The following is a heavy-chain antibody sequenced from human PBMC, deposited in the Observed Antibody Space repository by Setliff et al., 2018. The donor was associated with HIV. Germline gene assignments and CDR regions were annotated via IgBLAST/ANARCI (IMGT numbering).Heavy chain of an antibody. Sequence: ASVKVSCKASGYTSTDYYMHWVQQAPGKGLEWMGRVDPEDGETIYAKKFQGRVSMTRDTSTSTVYMELSSLRSEDTAVYYCARDWEFLDYYDSSGHPEYSFDYWGQGTLVTVSS. CDR2: VDPEDGET. CDR3: ARDWEFLDYYDSSGHPEYSFDY. V-gene: IGHV1-69-2*01. D-gene: IGHD3-22*01. J-gene: IGHJ4*02. CDR1: GYTSTDYY.